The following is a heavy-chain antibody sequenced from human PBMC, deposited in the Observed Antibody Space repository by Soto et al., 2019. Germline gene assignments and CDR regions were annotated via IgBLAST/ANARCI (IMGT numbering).Heavy chain of an antibody. CDR1: GFTSGSYT. CDR2: VSYDGSNT. D-gene: IGHD3-3*01. J-gene: IGHJ6*02. CDR3: ARLNTRWSISQGDV. V-gene: IGHV3-30-3*01. Sequence: QVQLVESGGDVVQPGRSLRLSCAASGFTSGSYTMHWVRQAPGKGLEWVAVVSYDGSNTHYADSVKGRFTISRDNSKSTLFLQMNSLRVEDTAVYYCARLNTRWSISQGDVWGQGTTVTVSS.